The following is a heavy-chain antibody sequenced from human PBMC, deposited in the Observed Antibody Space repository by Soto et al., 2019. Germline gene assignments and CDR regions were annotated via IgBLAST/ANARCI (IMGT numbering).Heavy chain of an antibody. J-gene: IGHJ4*02. CDR1: GGSFSGYY. Sequence: SETLSLTCAVYGGSFSGYYWSWIRQPPGKGLEWIGEINHSGSTNYNPSLKSRVTISVDTSKNQFSLKLSSVTAADTAVYYCARGYGAGWLDGENTQSYYFDYWGQGTLVTVSS. CDR3: ARGYGAGWLDGENTQSYYFDY. D-gene: IGHD6-19*01. V-gene: IGHV4-34*01. CDR2: INHSGST.